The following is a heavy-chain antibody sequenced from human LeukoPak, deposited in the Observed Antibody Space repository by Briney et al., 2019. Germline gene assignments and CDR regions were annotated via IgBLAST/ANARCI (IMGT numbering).Heavy chain of an antibody. J-gene: IGHJ4*02. CDR1: GGSVSSGSYY. CDR2: IYYSGST. Sequence: SETLSLTCTVSGGSVSSGSYYWSWIRQPPGKGLEWIGYIYYSGSTNYNPSLKSRVTISVDTSKNQFSLKLSSVTAADTAVYYCARIISGYYFDYWGQGTLVTVSS. D-gene: IGHD3-10*01. V-gene: IGHV4-61*01. CDR3: ARIISGYYFDY.